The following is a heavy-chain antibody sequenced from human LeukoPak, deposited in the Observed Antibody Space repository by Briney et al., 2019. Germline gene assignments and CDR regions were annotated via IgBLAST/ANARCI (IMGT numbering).Heavy chain of an antibody. Sequence: GGSLRLSCVASGFAFSYYGMHWVRQAPGKGLEWVAFIRYDGSNEYYAESVKGRFTISRDNSKNTLYLQMNSLRVEDTAAYYCAKIEGKYQLANIPDSWGQGTLVTVSS. V-gene: IGHV3-30*02. CDR2: IRYDGSNE. CDR3: AKIEGKYQLANIPDS. D-gene: IGHD2-2*01. CDR1: GFAFSYYG. J-gene: IGHJ4*02.